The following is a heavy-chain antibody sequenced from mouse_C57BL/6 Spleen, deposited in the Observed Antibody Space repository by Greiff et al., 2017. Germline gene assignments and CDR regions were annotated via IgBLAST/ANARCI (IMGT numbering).Heavy chain of an antibody. CDR2: IYPGDGDT. Sequence: QVQLQQSGPELVKPGAPGKISGKLFGNAFSSSWMNGVKQRPGKGLEWIGRIYPGDGDTNYNGKFKGKATLTADKSSSTAYMQLSSLTSEDSAVYFCAGGYFDVWGTGTTVTVSS. CDR1: GNAFSSSW. V-gene: IGHV1-82*01. J-gene: IGHJ1*03. CDR3: AGGYFDV.